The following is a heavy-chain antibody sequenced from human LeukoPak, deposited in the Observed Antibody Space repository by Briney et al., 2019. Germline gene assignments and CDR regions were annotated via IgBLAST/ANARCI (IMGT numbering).Heavy chain of an antibody. CDR1: GFTFSSYS. J-gene: IGHJ5*02. V-gene: IGHV3-30*18. D-gene: IGHD6-13*01. CDR2: ISYDGSNK. CDR3: AKGVYSSWTNWFDP. Sequence: GGSLRLSCAASGFTFSSYSMNWVRQAPGKGLEWVAVISYDGSNKYYADSVKGRFTISRDNSKNTLYLQMNSLRAEDTAVYYCAKGVYSSWTNWFDPWGQGTLVTVSS.